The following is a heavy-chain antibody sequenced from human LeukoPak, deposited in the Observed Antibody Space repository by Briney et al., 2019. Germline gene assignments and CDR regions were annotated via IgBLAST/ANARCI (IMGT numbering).Heavy chain of an antibody. CDR1: GGSISNKY. J-gene: IGHJ3*02. CDR2: IYYSGST. V-gene: IGHV4-59*12. CDR3: AREFWPSGAFDI. Sequence: SETLSLTCTVSGGSISNKYWSWIRQPPGKGLEWIGYIYYSGSTNYNPSLKSRVTISVDTSKNQFSLKLSSVTAADTAVYYCAREFWPSGAFDIWGQGTMVTVSS.